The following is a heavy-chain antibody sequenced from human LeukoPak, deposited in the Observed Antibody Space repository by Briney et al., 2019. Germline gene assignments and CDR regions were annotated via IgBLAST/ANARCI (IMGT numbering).Heavy chain of an antibody. CDR1: GFTFSSYG. CDR3: AKGSDSGSLDY. CDR2: ISYDGSNK. D-gene: IGHD3-10*01. V-gene: IGHV3-30*18. J-gene: IGHJ4*02. Sequence: PGGSLRLSCAASGFTFSSYGMHWVRQAPGKGLEWVAVISYDGSNKYYADSVKGRFTISRDNSKNTLYLQMNSLRAEDTAVYYCAKGSDSGSLDYWGQGTLVTVSS.